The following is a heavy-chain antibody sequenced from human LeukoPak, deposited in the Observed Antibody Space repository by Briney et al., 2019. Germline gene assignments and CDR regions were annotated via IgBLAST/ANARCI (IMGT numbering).Heavy chain of an antibody. CDR2: IWYDGSNK. J-gene: IGHJ1*01. V-gene: IGHV3-33*08. CDR1: GFTFSSYG. Sequence: PGGSLRLSCAASGFTFSSYGMHWVRQAPGKGLEWVAVIWYDGSNKYYADSVKGRFTISRENSKNSLYLQMNSLRVEDTAVYYCATYVPAAGSRTYFQHWGQGTLVTVSS. CDR3: ATYVPAAGSRTYFQH. D-gene: IGHD6-13*01.